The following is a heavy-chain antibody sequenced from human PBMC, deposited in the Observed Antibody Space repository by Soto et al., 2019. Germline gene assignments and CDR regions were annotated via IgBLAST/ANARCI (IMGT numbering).Heavy chain of an antibody. D-gene: IGHD3-9*01. Sequence: QVQLVESGGGVVQPGGSLRLSCAASGFTFSYYGFHWVRQAPGKGLEWVAVMHTGGNEKYYVDSVKGRFTVSRDDSRNMGSMEMSGLRAEDTAEYFCARDADTTGHYSHFDLWGRGALVAVS. J-gene: IGHJ4*02. CDR1: GFTFSYYG. CDR2: MHTGGNEK. V-gene: IGHV3-33*08. CDR3: ARDADTTGHYSHFDL.